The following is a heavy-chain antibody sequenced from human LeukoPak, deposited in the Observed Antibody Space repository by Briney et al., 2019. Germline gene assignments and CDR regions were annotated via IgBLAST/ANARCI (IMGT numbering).Heavy chain of an antibody. CDR1: GGSIGIYY. CDR2: IFTSGIA. CDR3: ASAGKGAILHYYYYYMDV. D-gene: IGHD3-16*01. V-gene: IGHV4-4*07. J-gene: IGHJ6*03. Sequence: PSETLSLTCTVSGGSIGIYYWNWIRQPAGKGLEWIGRIFTSGIANYNPSLKSRVTMSVDTSKNQFSLNLSSVTAADTAVYYCASAGKGAILHYYYYYMDVWGKGTTVTVSS.